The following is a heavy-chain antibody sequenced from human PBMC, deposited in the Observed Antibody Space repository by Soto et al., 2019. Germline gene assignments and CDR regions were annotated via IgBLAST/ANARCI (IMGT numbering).Heavy chain of an antibody. CDR1: GFTFSSYA. V-gene: IGHV3-23*01. J-gene: IGHJ4*02. Sequence: GGSLRLSCAASGFTFSSYAMSWVRQAPGKGLEWVSAISGSGGSTYYADSVKGRFTISRDNSKNTLYLQMNSLRAEDTAVYYCAKGLHYDILTGYRYFDYWGQGTLVTVSS. CDR2: ISGSGGST. D-gene: IGHD3-9*01. CDR3: AKGLHYDILTGYRYFDY.